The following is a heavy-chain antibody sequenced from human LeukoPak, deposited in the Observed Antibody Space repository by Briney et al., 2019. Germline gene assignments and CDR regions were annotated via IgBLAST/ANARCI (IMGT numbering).Heavy chain of an antibody. J-gene: IGHJ4*02. Sequence: PGGSLRLSCAASGFTFSSYGMNWVRQAPGKGLEWVSAISGSGGSTYYADSVKGRFTISRDNAKNSLYLQMNSLRAEDTAVYYCARATRGGYDGYFDYWGQGTLVTVSS. D-gene: IGHD5-12*01. CDR2: ISGSGGST. CDR3: ARATRGGYDGYFDY. CDR1: GFTFSSYG. V-gene: IGHV3-23*01.